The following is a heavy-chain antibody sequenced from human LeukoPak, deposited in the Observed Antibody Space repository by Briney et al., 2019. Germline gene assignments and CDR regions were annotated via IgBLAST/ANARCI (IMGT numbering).Heavy chain of an antibody. CDR3: ARALQFGDIVVVPAAILGMAADY. Sequence: GGSLRLSCAASGFTFSSYWMHWVRQAPGKGLVWVSRINSDGSSTSYADSVKGRFTISRDNAKNTLYLQMNSLRAEDTAVYYCARALQFGDIVVVPAAILGMAADYWGQGTLVTLSS. J-gene: IGHJ4*02. CDR1: GFTFSSYW. V-gene: IGHV3-74*01. D-gene: IGHD2-2*02. CDR2: INSDGSST.